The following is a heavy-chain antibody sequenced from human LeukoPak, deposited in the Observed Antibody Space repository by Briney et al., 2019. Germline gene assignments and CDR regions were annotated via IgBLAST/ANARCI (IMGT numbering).Heavy chain of an antibody. CDR2: IYHSGST. J-gene: IGHJ5*02. CDR1: GGSISSGGYS. CDR3: ARGQQLAPFDP. Sequence: SETLSLTCAVSGGSISSGGYSWSWIRQPPGKGLEWIGYIYHSGSTYYDPSLKSRVTISVDRSKNQFSLKLSSVTAADTAVYYCARGQQLAPFDPWGQGTLVTVSS. D-gene: IGHD6-13*01. V-gene: IGHV4-30-2*01.